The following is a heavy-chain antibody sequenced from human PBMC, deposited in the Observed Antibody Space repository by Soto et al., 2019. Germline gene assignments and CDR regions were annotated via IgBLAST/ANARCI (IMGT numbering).Heavy chain of an antibody. Sequence: QVQLVESGGGLVKPGGSPRLSCAASGFTFSDYYMSWIRQAPGKGLEYISYISSGGSFIYYADSVKGRFTISRDTAKTSLYLQMNSLRAEDTALYYCARHRYYEGSVPGYGMDVWGQGTTVTVSS. J-gene: IGHJ6*02. CDR2: ISSGGSFI. CDR1: GFTFSDYY. D-gene: IGHD3-16*01. V-gene: IGHV3-11*01. CDR3: ARHRYYEGSVPGYGMDV.